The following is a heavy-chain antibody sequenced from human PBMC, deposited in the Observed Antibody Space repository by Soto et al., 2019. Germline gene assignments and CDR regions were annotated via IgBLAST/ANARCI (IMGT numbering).Heavy chain of an antibody. Sequence: PSETLSLTCTVSGGSISSYYWSWIRQPPGKGLEWIGYIYYSGSTNYTPSLKSRVTISVDTSKNQFSLKLSSVTAADTAVYYCARGPGSSWYENYYYYGMDVWGQGTTVTVSS. CDR2: IYYSGST. J-gene: IGHJ6*02. V-gene: IGHV4-59*01. CDR3: ARGPGSSWYENYYYYGMDV. D-gene: IGHD6-13*01. CDR1: GGSISSYY.